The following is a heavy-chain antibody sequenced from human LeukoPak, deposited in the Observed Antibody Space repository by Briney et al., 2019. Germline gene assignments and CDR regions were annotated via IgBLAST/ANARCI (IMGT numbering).Heavy chain of an antibody. J-gene: IGHJ3*02. CDR1: GGSISSYY. Sequence: SETLSLTCTVSGGSISSYYWSWIRQPPGKGLEWIGYIYYSGSTNYNPSLKSRVTISVDTSKNQFSLKLSSVTAADTAVYYCARGPIQLWSTYYPLGAPFLFDIWGQGTMVTVSS. V-gene: IGHV4-59*12. CDR3: ARGPIQLWSTYYPLGAPFLFDI. CDR2: IYYSGST. D-gene: IGHD5-18*01.